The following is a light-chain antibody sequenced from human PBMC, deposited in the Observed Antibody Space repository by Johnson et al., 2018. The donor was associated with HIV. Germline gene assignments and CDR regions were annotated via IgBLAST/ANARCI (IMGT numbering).Light chain of an antibody. CDR2: DNN. V-gene: IGLV1-51*01. J-gene: IGLJ1*01. CDR1: NSNFGNYY. Sequence: QSVLTQPPSVSVAPGQKVTISCSGNNSNFGNYYLSWYQHLPGTAPKLLIYDNNKRPSGIPDRFSGSKSGTSATLGITGLQTGDEADYYCGTWDSSQVVFGTGTKVTVL. CDR3: GTWDSSQVV.